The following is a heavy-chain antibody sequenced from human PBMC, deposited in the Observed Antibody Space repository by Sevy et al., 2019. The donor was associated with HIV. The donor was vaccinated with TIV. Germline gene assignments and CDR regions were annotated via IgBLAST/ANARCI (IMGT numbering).Heavy chain of an antibody. Sequence: SETLSLTCAVYGGSFSGYYWNWIRQPPGKGLEWIGEINHSGSTNYNPSLKSRVTISVDTSKNQFSLKLSSVTAADTAVYYCARYSSSYYGSGRRGAFDIWGQGTMVTVSS. V-gene: IGHV4-34*01. CDR1: GGSFSGYY. CDR2: INHSGST. D-gene: IGHD3-10*01. J-gene: IGHJ3*02. CDR3: ARYSSSYYGSGRRGAFDI.